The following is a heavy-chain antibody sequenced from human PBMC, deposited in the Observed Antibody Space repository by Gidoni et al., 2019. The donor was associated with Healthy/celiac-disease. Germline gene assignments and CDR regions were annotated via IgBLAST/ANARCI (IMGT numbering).Heavy chain of an antibody. CDR3: AKYQLPLRRSFDI. Sequence: EVQLVESGGGLVKPGGSLRLSCAASGFTFSSYSMNWVRQAPGKGLEWVSSISSSSSYIYYADSVKGRFTISRDNAKNSLYLQMNSLRAEDTAVYYCAKYQLPLRRSFDIWGQGTMVTVSS. CDR1: GFTFSSYS. CDR2: ISSSSSYI. D-gene: IGHD2-2*01. J-gene: IGHJ3*02. V-gene: IGHV3-21*01.